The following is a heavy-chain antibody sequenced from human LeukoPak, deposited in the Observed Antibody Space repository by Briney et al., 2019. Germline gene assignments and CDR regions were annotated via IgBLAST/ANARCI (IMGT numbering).Heavy chain of an antibody. CDR2: IKQDGSEK. CDR3: ARDSAGNDY. D-gene: IGHD6-13*01. V-gene: IGHV3-7*01. J-gene: IGHJ4*02. Sequence: GGSLRLSCAASGFTFITYWMSWFGRAPGKGLEWVANIKQDGSEKYYVDSVKGRFTISRDNAKNSLYLQMNSLRAEDTAMYYCARDSAGNDYWGQGTLVTVSS. CDR1: GFTFITYW.